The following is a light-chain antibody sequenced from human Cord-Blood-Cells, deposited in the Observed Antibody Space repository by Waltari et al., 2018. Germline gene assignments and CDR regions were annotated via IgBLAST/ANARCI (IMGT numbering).Light chain of an antibody. CDR2: DAS. CDR1: QDISNY. J-gene: IGKJ2*03. V-gene: IGKV1-33*01. CDR3: QQYDNLPYS. Sequence: DIQMTHSPSSLSASVGDRVTLTCQASQDISNYLNWYQQQPGKAPKLLIYDASNLETGVPSRFSGSGSGTDFTFTISSLQPEEIATYYCQQYDNLPYSFGQGTKLEIK.